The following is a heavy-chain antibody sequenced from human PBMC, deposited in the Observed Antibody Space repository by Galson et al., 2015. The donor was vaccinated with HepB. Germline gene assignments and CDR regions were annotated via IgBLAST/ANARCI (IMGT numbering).Heavy chain of an antibody. D-gene: IGHD1-26*01. J-gene: IGHJ4*02. V-gene: IGHV1-2*02. CDR2: INPNSGGT. CDR3: ARDRSPVYPEWELLPGDY. Sequence: SVKVSCKASGYTFTGYYMHWVRQAPGQGLEWMGWINPNSGGTNYAQKFQGRVTMTRDTSISIAYMELSRLRSDDTAVYYCARDRSPVYPEWELLPGDYWGQGTLVTVSS. CDR1: GYTFTGYY.